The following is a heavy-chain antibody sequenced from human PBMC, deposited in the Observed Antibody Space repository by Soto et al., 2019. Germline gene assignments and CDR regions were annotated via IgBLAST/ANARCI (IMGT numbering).Heavy chain of an antibody. Sequence: QVQLVQSGAEMKKPGASVKLSCKTSGINYNTYAIHWVRQAPGQGLEWMGWINAGNGDTRYSQNFQGRVTLTRDTSASTVYMDLDRLKSEDTGVYYCARAISGYVTWGQGTLVTVSS. D-gene: IGHD5-12*01. CDR2: INAGNGDT. CDR3: ARAISGYVT. J-gene: IGHJ4*02. V-gene: IGHV1-3*01. CDR1: GINYNTYA.